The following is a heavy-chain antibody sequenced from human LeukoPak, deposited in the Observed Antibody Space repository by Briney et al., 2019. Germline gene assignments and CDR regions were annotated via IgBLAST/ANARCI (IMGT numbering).Heavy chain of an antibody. J-gene: IGHJ4*02. V-gene: IGHV3-7*04. CDR2: INQDGSEK. D-gene: IGHD2-21*01. CDR1: GFTFSNYW. CDR3: ASDIYGGHDY. Sequence: PGGSLRLSCAAPGFTFSNYWLSWVRQAPGKGLEWVANINQDGSEKSYVDSVEGRFTNSRDNAKKSLYRHVYSLRAEDTAVYYCASDIYGGHDYWGQGTLLTVSS.